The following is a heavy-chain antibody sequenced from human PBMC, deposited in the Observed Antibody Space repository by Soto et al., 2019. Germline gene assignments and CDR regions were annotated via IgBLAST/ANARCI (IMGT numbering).Heavy chain of an antibody. CDR3: TRLGQFDY. CDR1: GFTFSDYH. V-gene: IGHV3-11*01. D-gene: IGHD7-27*01. J-gene: IGHJ4*02. Sequence: QVQLVESGGGLVKPGGSLRLSCAASGFTFSDYHMSWVRQAPGKGLEWVSYISPSGGTIDQADSVKGRFTISRDNAKNSLSLQLNALTAEDTAVYYCTRLGQFDYWGQGTLVTVSS. CDR2: ISPSGGTI.